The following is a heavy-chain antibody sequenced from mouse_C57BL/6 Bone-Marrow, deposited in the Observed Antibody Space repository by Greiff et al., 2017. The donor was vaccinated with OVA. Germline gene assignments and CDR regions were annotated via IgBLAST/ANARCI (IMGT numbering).Heavy chain of an antibody. D-gene: IGHD2-4*01. CDR1: GFTFSSYG. CDR2: ISSGGSYT. Sequence: EVQGVESGGDLVKPGGSLKLSCAASGFTFSSYGMSWVRQTPDKRLEWVATISSGGSYTYYPDSVKGRFTISRDNAKNTLYLQMSSLKSEDTAMYYCARPFDYDFYWGQGTTLTVSS. CDR3: ARPFDYDFY. J-gene: IGHJ2*01. V-gene: IGHV5-6*01.